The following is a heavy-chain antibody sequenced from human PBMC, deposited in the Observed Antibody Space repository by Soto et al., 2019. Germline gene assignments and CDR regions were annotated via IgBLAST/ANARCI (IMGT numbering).Heavy chain of an antibody. V-gene: IGHV1-2*02. Sequence: VQLVQSGAEVRKPGASVKGSCKASGYTFSDYYVHWVREAPGQGLEWMGWINTSSGGTIYTQRFPGRVSMTRETSITTVYLEVSRLTSDATAVYYCAREMGVIGAPGYTWFDPWGQGALVTVSS. CDR2: INTSSGGT. CDR1: GYTFSDYY. D-gene: IGHD1-26*01. CDR3: AREMGVIGAPGYTWFDP. J-gene: IGHJ5*02.